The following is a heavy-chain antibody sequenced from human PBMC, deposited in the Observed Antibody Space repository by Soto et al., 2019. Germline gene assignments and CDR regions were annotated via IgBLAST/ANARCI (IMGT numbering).Heavy chain of an antibody. Sequence: WDTLSLTCAVSGDSINSIHWWNWVRQPPGKGLEWICQISHSGSTNYNPSLTSRVNKSVDKSKNHFSLKLTSVTAADTAVYYCAARHFWSGPSSETRPQXWGQATLGTVS. V-gene: IGHV4-4*02. CDR3: AARHFWSGPSSETRPQX. CDR2: ISHSGST. CDR1: GDSINSIHW. J-gene: IGHJ4*02. D-gene: IGHD3-3*02.